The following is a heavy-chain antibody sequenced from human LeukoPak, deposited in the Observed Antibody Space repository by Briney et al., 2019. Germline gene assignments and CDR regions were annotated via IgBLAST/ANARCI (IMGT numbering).Heavy chain of an antibody. CDR1: GFTFSNSW. CDR2: IKSKTDSGTT. CDR3: VTDHVRIAVAGTIDS. J-gene: IGHJ4*02. V-gene: IGHV3-15*01. D-gene: IGHD6-19*01. Sequence: SGGSLRLSCAASGFTFSNSWMSWVRQPPGKGLEWVGRIKSKTDSGTTDYAAPVKGRFTISRDDSKNTLHLQMNTLKTDSTAVSYCVTDHVRIAVAGTIDSWGAGTLVTVSS.